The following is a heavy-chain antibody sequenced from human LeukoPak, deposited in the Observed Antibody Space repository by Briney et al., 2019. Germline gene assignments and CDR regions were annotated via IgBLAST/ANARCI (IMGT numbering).Heavy chain of an antibody. CDR1: GFTFSSCG. CDR2: IRYDGSNK. V-gene: IGHV3-30*02. CDR3: ARGPSGYHNT. D-gene: IGHD5-12*01. J-gene: IGHJ4*02. Sequence: PGGSLRLSCAASGFTFSSCGFHWVRQAPGKGLEWVAFIRYDGSNKYYADSVKGRFTISRDSSKNTLYLQMNSLRAEDTAVYYCARGPSGYHNTGGQGTLVTVSS.